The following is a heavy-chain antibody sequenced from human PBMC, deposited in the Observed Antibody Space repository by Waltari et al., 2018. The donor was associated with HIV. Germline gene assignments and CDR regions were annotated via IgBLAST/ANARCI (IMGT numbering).Heavy chain of an antibody. CDR2: IKRRIEGGRT. CDR3: TDFGAL. J-gene: IGHJ4*02. D-gene: IGHD4-17*01. Sequence: EMRLVESGGGLVKPGGSLRLSCPASAFTFKDVYAHWVRQAPGKGLEWIGLIKRRIEGGRTEYRESVKGRFIISRDDSKNILYLQMTSLRSEDTAVYYCTDFGALWGQGTLVAVSS. V-gene: IGHV3-15*01. CDR1: AFTFKDVY.